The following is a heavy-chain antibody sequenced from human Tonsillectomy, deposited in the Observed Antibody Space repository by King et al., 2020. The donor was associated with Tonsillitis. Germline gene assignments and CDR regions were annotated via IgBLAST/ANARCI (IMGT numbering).Heavy chain of an antibody. CDR2: MWSDGCNK. D-gene: IGHD6-19*01. J-gene: IGHJ4*02. Sequence: QVQLVESGGGVGQPGRSLRLSCAASGCTFSSYGMHWVRQAPGMWLDWVAGMWSDGCNKYYAVSCKVRFTISRDKSKNTLYLQMNSLRAEDTAVYYCARDSSGFPDYWGQGTLVTVSS. V-gene: IGHV3-33*08. CDR3: ARDSSGFPDY. CDR1: GCTFSSYG.